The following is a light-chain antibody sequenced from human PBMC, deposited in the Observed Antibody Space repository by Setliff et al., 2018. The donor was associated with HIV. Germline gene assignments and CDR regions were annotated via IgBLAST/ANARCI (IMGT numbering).Light chain of an antibody. Sequence: QSALTQPPSASGSPGQSVTISCTGTSSDVGGYNYVSWYQQHPGKAPKLMIYEVSKRPSGVPDRFSGSKSGNTASLTVSGLQAEDEADYYCSSYAGSNNVVFRGWTNVTVL. CDR1: SSDVGGYNY. CDR2: EVS. CDR3: SSYAGSNNVV. V-gene: IGLV2-8*01. J-gene: IGLJ2*01.